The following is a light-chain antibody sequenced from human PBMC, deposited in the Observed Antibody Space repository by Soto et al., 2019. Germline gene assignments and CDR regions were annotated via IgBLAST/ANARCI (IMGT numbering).Light chain of an antibody. CDR3: QSYDNTLGVV. CDR1: SSNIGAPYD. Sequence: QSVLTQPPSVSGAPGQRVTISCTGSSSNIGAPYDVHWYQHLPGTAPKLLIFGNTNRPSGVPDRFSGSKSGASASLAITGLQAEDEADYYCQSYDNTLGVVFGGGTKVTVL. CDR2: GNT. J-gene: IGLJ2*01. V-gene: IGLV1-40*01.